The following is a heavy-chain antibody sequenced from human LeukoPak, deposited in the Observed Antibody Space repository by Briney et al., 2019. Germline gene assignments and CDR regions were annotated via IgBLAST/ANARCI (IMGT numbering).Heavy chain of an antibody. CDR2: IHPDSGGT. CDR3: ARGVSTYYYGSGSYWVDY. J-gene: IGHJ4*02. V-gene: IGHV1-2*02. CDR1: GYTFTGYY. Sequence: ASVKVSCKASGYTFTGYYMHWVRQAPGQGLDWLGWIHPDSGGTNSAQKFQGRVTMTRDTSIRTVYMELSRLKSDDTAVYYCARGVSTYYYGSGSYWVDYWGQGTLVTVSS. D-gene: IGHD3-10*01.